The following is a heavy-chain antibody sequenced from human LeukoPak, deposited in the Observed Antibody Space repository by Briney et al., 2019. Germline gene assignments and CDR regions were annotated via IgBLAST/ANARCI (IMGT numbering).Heavy chain of an antibody. CDR1: GFSFHDYA. CDR2: ISWNSGKI. D-gene: IGHD4-17*01. J-gene: IGHJ4*02. Sequence: GRSLRLSCAAFGFSFHDYAMHWVRQAPGKGLEWVSGISWNSGKIGYADSVKGRFTISRDNAENSLFLQMSSLRPEDTALYYCGKDRQAFDDGDSIDYWGQGTLVTVSS. CDR3: GKDRQAFDDGDSIDY. V-gene: IGHV3-9*01.